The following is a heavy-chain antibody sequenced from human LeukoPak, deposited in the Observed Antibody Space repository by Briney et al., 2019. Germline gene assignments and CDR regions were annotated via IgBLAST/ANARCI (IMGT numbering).Heavy chain of an antibody. CDR3: ARTYYDILTGYAAWYFDY. V-gene: IGHV1-46*01. Sequence: GASVKVSCKASGYTFTSYYMHWVRQAPGQGLEWMGIINPSGGSTSYAQKFQGRVTITADESTSTAYMELSSLRSEDTAVYYCARTYYDILTGYAAWYFDYWGQGTLVTVSS. J-gene: IGHJ4*02. CDR2: INPSGGST. D-gene: IGHD3-9*01. CDR1: GYTFTSYY.